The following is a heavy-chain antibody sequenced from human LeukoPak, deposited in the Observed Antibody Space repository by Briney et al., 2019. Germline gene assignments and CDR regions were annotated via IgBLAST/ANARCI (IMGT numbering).Heavy chain of an antibody. Sequence: ASVKVSCKASGYTSSSHDINWVRQATGQGLEWMGWMNTNSGNTGHAQKLQGRVTMTRNTSISTAYMELSSLRSDDTAVYYCVAKGCWGQGTLVTVSS. V-gene: IGHV1-8*01. CDR2: MNTNSGNT. CDR3: VAKGC. J-gene: IGHJ4*02. CDR1: GYTSSSHD.